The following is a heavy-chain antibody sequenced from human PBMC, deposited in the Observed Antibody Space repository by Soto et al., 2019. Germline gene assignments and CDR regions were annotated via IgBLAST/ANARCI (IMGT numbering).Heavy chain of an antibody. D-gene: IGHD1-26*01. Sequence: QITLKESGPTLVKPTQTLTLTCTFSGFSLSTRAVGVGWIRQPPGKALEWLALIYWNDDKRYSPSLKNRLTITKDTSKHHVVLTMTNMDPVDKATYYCAHRHELGSFDIWGQGTKVTVSS. V-gene: IGHV2-5*01. CDR2: IYWNDDK. CDR1: GFSLSTRAVG. CDR3: AHRHELGSFDI. J-gene: IGHJ3*02.